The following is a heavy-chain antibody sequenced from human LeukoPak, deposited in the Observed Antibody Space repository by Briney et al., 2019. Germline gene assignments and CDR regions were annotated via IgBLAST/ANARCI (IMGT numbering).Heavy chain of an antibody. V-gene: IGHV3-53*04. D-gene: IGHD6-13*01. J-gene: IGHJ3*02. Sequence: GGSLRLSCAASGFTVSSNYMSWVRRAPGKGLEWVSVIYSGGSTYYADSVKGRFTISRHNSKNTLYLQMNSLRAEDTAVYYCASITQRSSWYPGAFDIWGQGTMVTVSS. CDR1: GFTVSSNY. CDR3: ASITQRSSWYPGAFDI. CDR2: IYSGGST.